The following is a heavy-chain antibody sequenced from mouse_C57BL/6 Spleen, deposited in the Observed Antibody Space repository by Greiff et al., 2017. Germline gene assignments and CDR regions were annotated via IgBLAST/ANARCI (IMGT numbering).Heavy chain of an antibody. V-gene: IGHV3-6*01. CDR3: AREGYDSYYFDY. CDR1: GYSITSGYY. J-gene: IGHJ2*01. CDR2: ISYDGSN. Sequence: EVKLMESGPGLVKPSQSLSLTCSVTGYSITSGYYWNWIRQFPGNKLEWMGYISYDGSNNYNPSLKNRISITRDTSKNQFFLKLNSVTTEDTATYYCAREGYDSYYFDYWGQGTTLTVSS. D-gene: IGHD2-4*01.